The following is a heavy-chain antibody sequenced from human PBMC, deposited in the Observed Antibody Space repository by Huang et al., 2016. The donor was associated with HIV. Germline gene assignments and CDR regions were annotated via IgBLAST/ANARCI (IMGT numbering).Heavy chain of an antibody. CDR2: INYRVCI. CDR3: ARPRDYVWGTYRYEAFDI. J-gene: IGHJ3*02. V-gene: IGHV4-39*01. Sequence: QLQLQESGPGLVKPSETLSLTCTVSGGSISGSSYYWGWIRHPPGKGLEWIGSINYRVCISYKPSLKSRVTISVDTSKNQFSLRLSSVTAADTAVYYCARPRDYVWGTYRYEAFDIWGQGTMVTVSS. CDR1: GGSISGSSYY. D-gene: IGHD3-16*02.